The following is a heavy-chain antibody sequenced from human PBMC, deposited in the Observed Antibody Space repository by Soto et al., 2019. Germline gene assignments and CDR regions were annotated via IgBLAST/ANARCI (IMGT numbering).Heavy chain of an antibody. Sequence: QVQLEQSGPEVRKPGASVKVSCKASGFNFVNYGISWVRLAPGRGREWMGWINVEDGNTNYPQKVQGRVTLTTDTSTRTAYMELRSLRSDDTAVYFCARVGAARVLWDFDYWGKGTLVTVST. CDR1: GFNFVNYG. D-gene: IGHD1-26*01. CDR2: INVEDGNT. CDR3: ARVGAARVLWDFDY. J-gene: IGHJ4*02. V-gene: IGHV1-18*01.